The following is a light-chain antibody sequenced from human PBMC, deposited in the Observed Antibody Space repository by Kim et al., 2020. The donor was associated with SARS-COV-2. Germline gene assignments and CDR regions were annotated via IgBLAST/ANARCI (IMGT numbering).Light chain of an antibody. J-gene: IGKJ2*01. V-gene: IGKV1-5*03. CDR3: QQYFSYST. CDR2: KAS. Sequence: LSASVGDRVTITCRASQSISSWLAWYQQKPGKAPKILIYKASSLKSGVSSRFSGSGSGTEFTLTISSLQPDDFATYYCQQYFSYSTFGQGTKLEI. CDR1: QSISSW.